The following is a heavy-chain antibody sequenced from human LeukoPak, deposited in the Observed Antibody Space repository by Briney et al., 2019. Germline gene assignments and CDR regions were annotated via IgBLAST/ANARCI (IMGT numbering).Heavy chain of an antibody. CDR2: ISAYNGNS. Sequence: ASVKVSCKASGYTFTNYGISWVRQAPGQGFEWMGWISAYNGNSIYAQKLQGRVTVTTDTSTSTAYMELRSLRSDDTAIYFCVRDERRLAAGTEHYFDYWGQGTLVTVSS. CDR3: VRDERRLAAGTEHYFDY. CDR1: GYTFTNYG. J-gene: IGHJ4*02. V-gene: IGHV1-18*01. D-gene: IGHD6-13*01.